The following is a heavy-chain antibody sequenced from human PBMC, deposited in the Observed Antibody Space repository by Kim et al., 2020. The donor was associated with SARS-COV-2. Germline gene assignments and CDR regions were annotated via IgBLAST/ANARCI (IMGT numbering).Heavy chain of an antibody. CDR3: ASLVSSSWYDDYFDY. V-gene: IGHV3-7*03. D-gene: IGHD6-13*01. Sequence: GGSLRLSCAASGFTFSSYWMSWVRQAPGKGLEWVANIKQDGSEKYYVDSVKGRFTISRDNAKNSLYLQMNSLRAEDTAVYYCASLVSSSWYDDYFDYWGQGTLVTVSS. J-gene: IGHJ4*02. CDR2: IKQDGSEK. CDR1: GFTFSSYW.